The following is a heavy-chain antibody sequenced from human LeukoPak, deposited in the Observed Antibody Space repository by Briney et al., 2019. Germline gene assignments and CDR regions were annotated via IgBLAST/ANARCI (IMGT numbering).Heavy chain of an antibody. J-gene: IGHJ3*02. Sequence: SETLSLTCTVSGGSISNYYWSWIRQTPGKGLEWIGYIHSSGSTNNNPSLRSRVTISVDTSKNQFSLKLSSVTAADTALYYCARYSSGTYAFDIWGQGTVVTVSS. CDR1: GGSISNYY. CDR2: IHSSGST. V-gene: IGHV4-4*08. D-gene: IGHD3-10*01. CDR3: ARYSSGTYAFDI.